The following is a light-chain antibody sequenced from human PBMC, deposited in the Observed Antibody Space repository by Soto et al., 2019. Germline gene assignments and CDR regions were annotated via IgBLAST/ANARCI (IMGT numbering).Light chain of an antibody. CDR1: SSDVGGYNY. CDR3: SSYAASNTFRV. CDR2: EVS. V-gene: IGLV2-8*01. J-gene: IGLJ1*01. Sequence: TPPPSSSGSLCQLATFSCPCTSSDVGGYNYVSWYQQHPGKAPKLMIYEVSKRPSGVPDRFSGSKSGNTASLTVSGLQAEDEAAYYCSSYAASNTFRVFGTGTKVTVL.